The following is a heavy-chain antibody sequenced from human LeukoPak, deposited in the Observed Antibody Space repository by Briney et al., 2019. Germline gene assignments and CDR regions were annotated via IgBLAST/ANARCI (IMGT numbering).Heavy chain of an antibody. CDR2: ISYDGSNK. CDR3: ARDCSITGTYYDFWSGYYDYYYYGMDV. V-gene: IGHV3-30-3*01. CDR1: GFTFSSYA. D-gene: IGHD3-3*01. J-gene: IGHJ6*02. Sequence: GSLRLSCAASGFTFSSYAMHWVRQAPGKGLEWVAVISYDGSNKYYADSVKGRFTISRDNSKNTLYLQMNSLRAEDTAVYYCARDCSITGTYYDFWSGYYDYYYYGMDVWGQGTTVTVSS.